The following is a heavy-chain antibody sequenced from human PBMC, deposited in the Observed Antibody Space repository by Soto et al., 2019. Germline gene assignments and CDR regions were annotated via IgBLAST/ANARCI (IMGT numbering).Heavy chain of an antibody. D-gene: IGHD6-13*01. CDR3: ARGVRAGGVSSSWSNYYYGMDV. CDR1: GFTFSSYW. Sequence: PGGSLRLSCAASGFTFSSYWMSWVRQAPGKGLEWVANIKQDGSETYYVDSVKGRFTISRDNAKNSLYLQMNSLRAEDTAVYYCARGVRAGGVSSSWSNYYYGMDVWGQGTTVTVSS. V-gene: IGHV3-7*05. CDR2: IKQDGSET. J-gene: IGHJ6*02.